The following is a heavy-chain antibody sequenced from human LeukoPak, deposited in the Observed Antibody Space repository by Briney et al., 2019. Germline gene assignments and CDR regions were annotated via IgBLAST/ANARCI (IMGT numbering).Heavy chain of an antibody. CDR1: GFTLSSYA. D-gene: IGHD3-10*01. CDR3: ARGSLVHYYGSGSYRIRAGFDS. V-gene: IGHV3-23*01. J-gene: IGHJ4*02. Sequence: GGSLRLSCAASGFTLSSYAISWVRQGPGKGLEWVSAISVSGNTYHADSVKGRFTISRDNAKNSLYLQMNSLRAEDTAVYYCARGSLVHYYGSGSYRIRAGFDSWGQGTLVTVSS. CDR2: ISVSGNT.